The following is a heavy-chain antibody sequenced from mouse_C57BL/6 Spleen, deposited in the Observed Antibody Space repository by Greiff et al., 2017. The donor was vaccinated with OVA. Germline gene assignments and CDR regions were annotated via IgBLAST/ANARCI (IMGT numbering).Heavy chain of an antibody. J-gene: IGHJ2*01. V-gene: IGHV1-69*01. Sequence: QVQLQQPGAELVMPGASVKLSCKASGYTFTSYWMHWVTQRPGQGLEWIGEIDPSDSYTNYNQKFKGKSTLTVDKSSSTAYMQLSSLTSEDSAVYYCALITTVVVDYWGQGTTLTVSS. CDR2: IDPSDSYT. CDR1: GYTFTSYW. CDR3: ALITTVVVDY. D-gene: IGHD1-1*01.